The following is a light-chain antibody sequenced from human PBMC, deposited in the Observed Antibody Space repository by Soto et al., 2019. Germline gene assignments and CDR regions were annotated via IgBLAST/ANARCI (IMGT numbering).Light chain of an antibody. J-gene: IGKJ2*01. CDR3: QQRSNWPPGYT. CDR1: QSVDSNY. V-gene: IGKV3D-20*02. Sequence: EIVLTQSPGTLSLSPGEEATLSCRASQSVDSNYLAWYQQKPGQTPRLIIYGASGRADGIPHRFSGSGFGTDFTLTISKVEPEDFAVYYCQQRSNWPPGYTFGQGTKLEIK. CDR2: GAS.